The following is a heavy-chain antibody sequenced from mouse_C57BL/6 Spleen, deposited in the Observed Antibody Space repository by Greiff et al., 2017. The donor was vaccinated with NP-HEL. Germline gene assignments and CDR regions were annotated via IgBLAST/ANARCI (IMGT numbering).Heavy chain of an antibody. J-gene: IGHJ4*01. CDR1: GYTFTGYW. Sequence: VKLQESGAELMKPGASVKLSCKATGYTFTGYWIEWVKQRPGHGLEWIGEILPGSGSTNYNEKFKGNATFTADTSSNTAYMQLSSLTTEDSAIYYCARNYGSSYYYYAMDYWGQGTSVTVSS. V-gene: IGHV1-9*01. CDR2: ILPGSGST. CDR3: ARNYGSSYYYYAMDY. D-gene: IGHD1-1*01.